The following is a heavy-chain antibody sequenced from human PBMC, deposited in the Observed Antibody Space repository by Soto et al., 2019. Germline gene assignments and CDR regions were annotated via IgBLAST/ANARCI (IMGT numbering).Heavy chain of an antibody. J-gene: IGHJ4*02. CDR3: ARVGGFGATTIDY. CDR2: IYYSGST. CDR1: GGSISSGDYY. Sequence: QVQLQESGPGLVKPSQTLSLTCTVSGGSISSGDYYWSWIRQPPGKGLEWIGYIYYSGSTYYNPSLKCRVTXSXDXXQNQFSLKLSSVTAADTAVYYCARVGGFGATTIDYWGQGTLVTVSS. V-gene: IGHV4-30-4*01. D-gene: IGHD3-10*01.